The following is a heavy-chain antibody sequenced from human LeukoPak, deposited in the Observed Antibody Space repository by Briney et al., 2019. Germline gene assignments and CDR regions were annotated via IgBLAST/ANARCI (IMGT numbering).Heavy chain of an antibody. CDR1: GFVFSNYG. J-gene: IGHJ4*02. V-gene: IGHV3-33*01. D-gene: IGHD3-9*01. CDR2: IWYDGSNE. CDR3: ARVVLIGLYKGNYDY. Sequence: GGSLRSSCAASGFVFSNYGLHWVRQAPGKGLEWVAVIWYDGSNEYYADSVKGRFTISRDNSRNTLFLQMNSLRAEDTAVYYCARVVLIGLYKGNYDYWGQGTLVTVSS.